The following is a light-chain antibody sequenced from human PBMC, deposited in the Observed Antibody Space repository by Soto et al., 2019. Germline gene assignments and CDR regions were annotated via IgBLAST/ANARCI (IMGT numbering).Light chain of an antibody. Sequence: EIVLTQSPATLSLSPGERATLSCRASQSVSSYLAWYQQKPGQAPRLLVYDASNRATGIPARFSGSGSGTDFTLTISSLGPEDFAVYYCQQYYSYMYTFGQGTKLEIK. CDR2: DAS. J-gene: IGKJ2*01. V-gene: IGKV3-11*01. CDR1: QSVSSY. CDR3: QQYYSYMYT.